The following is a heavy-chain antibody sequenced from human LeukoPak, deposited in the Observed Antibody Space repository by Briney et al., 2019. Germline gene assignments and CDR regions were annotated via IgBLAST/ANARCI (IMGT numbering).Heavy chain of an antibody. J-gene: IGHJ3*02. D-gene: IGHD6-13*01. CDR3: AKSITAGAFDI. CDR2: ISAYNGNT. Sequence: ASVKVSCKASAYTFATYGISWVRQAPGQGLERMGWISAYNGNTNYAQKLQGRVTMTTDTPTSTAYMELRSLRSDDTAMYFCAKSITAGAFDIWGQGTMVTVSS. CDR1: AYTFATYG. V-gene: IGHV1-18*01.